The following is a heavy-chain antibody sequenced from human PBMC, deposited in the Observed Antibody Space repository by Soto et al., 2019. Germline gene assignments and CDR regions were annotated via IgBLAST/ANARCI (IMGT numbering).Heavy chain of an antibody. CDR1: GFTVSSNY. J-gene: IGHJ4*02. V-gene: IGHV3-66*01. CDR2: LYSGGTT. Sequence: GGSLRLSCAASGFTVSSNYMSWVRQAPGKGLERVSILYSGGTTYYADSVKGRFAISRDNSKNTLYLQMNSLRAEDTAVYYCAAGPLRNVLFDYWGQGTLVTVSS. CDR3: AAGPLRNVLFDY.